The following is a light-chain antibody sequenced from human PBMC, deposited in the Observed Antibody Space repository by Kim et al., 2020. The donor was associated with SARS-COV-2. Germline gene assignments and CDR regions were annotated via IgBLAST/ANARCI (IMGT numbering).Light chain of an antibody. CDR2: GKN. CDR1: NLRNYY. CDR3: NSRDSNDNVV. Sequence: LGQTVRITCQRDNLRNYYATWYQQKPGQAPKLVIYGKNNRPSGIPDRFSGYSSGNTASLTITGTQAGDEADYYCNSRDSNDNVVFGGGTQLTVL. J-gene: IGLJ2*01. V-gene: IGLV3-19*01.